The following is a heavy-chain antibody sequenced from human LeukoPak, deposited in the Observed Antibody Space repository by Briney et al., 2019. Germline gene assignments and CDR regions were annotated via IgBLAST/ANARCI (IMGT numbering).Heavy chain of an antibody. CDR1: GYTFTGYY. CDR3: ARVDVYSSSPGDAVDI. V-gene: IGHV1-2*02. D-gene: IGHD6-13*01. J-gene: IGHJ3*02. Sequence: ASVKVSCKASGYTFTGYYMHWVRQAPGQGLEWMGWINPNSGGTNYAQKFQGRVTMTRDTSISTAYMELSRLRSDDTAVYYCARVDVYSSSPGDAVDIWGQGTMVTVSS. CDR2: INPNSGGT.